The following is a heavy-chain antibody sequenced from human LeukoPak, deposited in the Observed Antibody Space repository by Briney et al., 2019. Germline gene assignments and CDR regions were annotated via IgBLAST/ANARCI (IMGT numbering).Heavy chain of an antibody. J-gene: IGHJ5*02. Sequence: PGGSLRLSCAASGFTFSSYEMNWVRQAPGKGLVWVSRMNGDGSTTVYADSVKGRFTTSRDNAKNTLYLQMNSLRVEDTAVYFCARSDWFDPWGQGTLVTVSS. CDR2: MNGDGSTT. V-gene: IGHV3-74*01. CDR1: GFTFSSYE. CDR3: ARSDWFDP.